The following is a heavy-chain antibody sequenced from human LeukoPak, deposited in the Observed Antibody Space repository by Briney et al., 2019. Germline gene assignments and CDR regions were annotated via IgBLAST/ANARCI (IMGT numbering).Heavy chain of an antibody. D-gene: IGHD4/OR15-4a*01. CDR2: IYYSGST. CDR3: ARDKGDHGPDN. V-gene: IGHV4-39*07. Sequence: SETLSLTCTVSGDSIRIGTYYWGWIRQPPGKGLEWIASIYYSGSTYYNPSLKSRVTISVDTSKNQFSLKLSSVTAADTAIYYCARDKGDHGPDNWGQGTLVTVSS. J-gene: IGHJ4*02. CDR1: GDSIRIGTYY.